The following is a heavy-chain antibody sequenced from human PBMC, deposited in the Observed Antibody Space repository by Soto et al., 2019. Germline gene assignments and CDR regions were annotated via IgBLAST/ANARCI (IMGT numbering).Heavy chain of an antibody. D-gene: IGHD5-12*01. CDR3: PKGYGATTCPFDX. J-gene: IGHJ5*02. V-gene: IGHV3-23*01. CDR2: ISCSGDRA. Sequence: AGGCVRLSFAASGFTFRSYAMNWVRQAPGKGPEGVEGISCSGDRAYQADSVKVRFTISRDNSNNTLYLQVNSLRAEDTAVYYFPKGYGATTCPFDXWGQVTLFTVSX. CDR1: GFTFRSYA.